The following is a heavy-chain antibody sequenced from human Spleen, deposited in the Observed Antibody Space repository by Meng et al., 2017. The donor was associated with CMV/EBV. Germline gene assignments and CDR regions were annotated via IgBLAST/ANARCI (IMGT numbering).Heavy chain of an antibody. D-gene: IGHD4-17*01. CDR1: GDRVSSNSAA. J-gene: IGHJ4*02. Sequence: IYGDRVSSNSAAWNWLRQPPSRGLEWLGRTYYRSKWYNDYALSVKGRITVNPDTSKNQFSLQLNFVTPEDTAVYYCARDDYGYYFDYWGQGTLVTVSS. V-gene: IGHV6-1*01. CDR3: ARDDYGYYFDY. CDR2: TYYRSKWYN.